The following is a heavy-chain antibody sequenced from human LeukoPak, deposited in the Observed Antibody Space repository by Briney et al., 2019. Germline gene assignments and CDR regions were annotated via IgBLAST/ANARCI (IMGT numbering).Heavy chain of an antibody. CDR2: IYYSGSGST. Sequence: PSETLSLTCTVSGGSISGYYWSWIRQPPGKGLEWIGYIYYSGSGSTNYNPSLKSRVTISVDTSKNQFSLKLSSVNAADTAVYYCARDISGWSTYFDYWGQGTLVTVSS. D-gene: IGHD6-19*01. CDR3: ARDISGWSTYFDY. J-gene: IGHJ4*02. CDR1: GGSISGYY. V-gene: IGHV4-59*12.